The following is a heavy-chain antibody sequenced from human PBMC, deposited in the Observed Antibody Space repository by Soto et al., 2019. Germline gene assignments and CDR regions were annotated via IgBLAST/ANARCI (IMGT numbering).Heavy chain of an antibody. CDR3: ARQDATTVGYFDP. D-gene: IGHD5-12*01. J-gene: IGHJ4*02. CDR1: GFTFSEYY. V-gene: IGHV3-11*06. CDR2: ISSGTTYT. Sequence: GGSLRLSCAASGFTFSEYYMTWIRQAPGKGLEWVSYISSGTTYTHFADSVKGRFTISRDNAKNSLYLQMNSLKAEDTAVYYCARQDATTVGYFDPWGQGTLVNVSS.